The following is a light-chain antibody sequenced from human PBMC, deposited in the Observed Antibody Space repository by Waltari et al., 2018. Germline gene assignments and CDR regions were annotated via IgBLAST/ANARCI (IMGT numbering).Light chain of an antibody. CDR1: QSVSNN. CDR2: GAS. J-gene: IGKJ5*01. V-gene: IGKV3-15*01. Sequence: ETVMTQSPATLSLSPGDRATLSCRASQSVSNNLAWYQQKPGQAPTILIYGASTRATGIPARFSGGGSGTEFTLTISSLQSEDFAVYYCQQYNNRPPITFGQGTRLEMK. CDR3: QQYNNRPPIT.